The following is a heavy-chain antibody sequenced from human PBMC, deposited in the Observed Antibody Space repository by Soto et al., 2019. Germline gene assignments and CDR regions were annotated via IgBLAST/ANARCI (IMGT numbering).Heavy chain of an antibody. CDR2: INAGNGNT. J-gene: IGHJ4*02. V-gene: IGHV1-3*01. CDR3: ARSDGYNSNDY. CDR1: GYTLTELS. D-gene: IGHD5-12*01. Sequence: ASVKVSCKVSGYTLTELSMHWVRQAPGKGLEWMGWINAGNGNTKYSQKFQGRVTITRDTSASTAYMELSSLRSEDTAVYYCARSDGYNSNDYWGQGTLVTVSS.